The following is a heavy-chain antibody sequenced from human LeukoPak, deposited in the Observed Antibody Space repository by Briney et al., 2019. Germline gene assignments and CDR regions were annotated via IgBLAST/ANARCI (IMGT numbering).Heavy chain of an antibody. CDR2: IYYSGST. Sequence: SETLSLTCTVSGGSISGNSYYWGWIRQPPGKGLDWIGSIYYSGSTYYNPSLKSRVTISVDTSKSQFSLKLNSVTAADTAVYYCARLRPYHYGYMDVWGKGTTVT. CDR1: GGSISGNSYY. V-gene: IGHV4-39*01. CDR3: ARLRPYHYGYMDV. J-gene: IGHJ6*03. D-gene: IGHD3-10*01.